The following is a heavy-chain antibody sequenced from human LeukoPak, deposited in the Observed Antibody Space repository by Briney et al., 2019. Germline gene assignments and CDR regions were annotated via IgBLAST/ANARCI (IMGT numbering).Heavy chain of an antibody. CDR1: GFTFSSYE. Sequence: GGSLRLSCAASGFTFSSYEMNWVRQAPGKGLEWVSSISGGSAYIYYADSLKGRFTISRDNAKNALYLQINSLRAEDTAVCYCARIGTAGSGDDYHYSGMDVWGQGTTVTVSS. CDR3: ARIGTAGSGDDYHYSGMDV. CDR2: ISGGSAYI. V-gene: IGHV3-21*01. J-gene: IGHJ6*02. D-gene: IGHD3-10*01.